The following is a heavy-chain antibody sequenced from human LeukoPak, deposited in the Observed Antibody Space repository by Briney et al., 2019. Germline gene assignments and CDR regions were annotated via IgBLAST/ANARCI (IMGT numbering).Heavy chain of an antibody. CDR3: ARHEYGSGSYYPALFDY. D-gene: IGHD3-10*01. J-gene: IGHJ4*02. Sequence: SETLSLTCTVSGGSISSNGYYWGWVRQPPGKGLEWIGSMYHSGSAYYNLSLKSRVTISVDTSKNQFSLRLSSVTAAYTSVYYCARHEYGSGSYYPALFDYWGQGTLVTVSS. V-gene: IGHV4-39*01. CDR2: MYHSGSA. CDR1: GGSISSNGYY.